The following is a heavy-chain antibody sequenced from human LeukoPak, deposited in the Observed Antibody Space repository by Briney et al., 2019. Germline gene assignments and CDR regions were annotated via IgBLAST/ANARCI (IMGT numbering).Heavy chain of an antibody. CDR3: ARDAGYCSGGSCYYFDY. V-gene: IGHV3-7*01. CDR2: IKQDGSEK. D-gene: IGHD2-15*01. J-gene: IGHJ4*02. CDR1: GFTFSSYA. Sequence: GGSLRLSCAASGFTFSSYAMHWVRQAPGKGLEWVANIKQDGSEKYYVDSVKGRFTISRDNAKNSLYLQMNSLRAEDTAVYYCARDAGYCSGGSCYYFDYWGQGTLVTVSS.